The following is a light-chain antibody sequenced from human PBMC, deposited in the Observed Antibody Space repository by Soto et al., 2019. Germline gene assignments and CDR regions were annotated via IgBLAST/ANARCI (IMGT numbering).Light chain of an antibody. J-gene: IGKJ4*01. CDR1: QAIGNA. Sequence: DIQMTQSPSSLSASVGDRVALTCRASQAIGNALRWYQRKLGEAPKRLIFSVSSLQSGVPSRFSGSGSGTEFTLTISGLQPEDLATYYCLQYNAFPLTFGGGTKVDIK. CDR3: LQYNAFPLT. CDR2: SVS. V-gene: IGKV1-17*01.